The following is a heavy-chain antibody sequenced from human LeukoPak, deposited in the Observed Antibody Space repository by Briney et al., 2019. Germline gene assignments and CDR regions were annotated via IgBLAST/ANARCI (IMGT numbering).Heavy chain of an antibody. J-gene: IGHJ4*02. CDR2: ISSSGSTI. CDR1: GFTFSSYE. D-gene: IGHD2-8*01. V-gene: IGHV3-48*03. Sequence: GGSLRLSCAASGFTFSSYEMNWVRQAPGKGLEWVSYISSSGSTIYYADSVKGRFTISRDNAKNSLYLQMNSLRAEDTAVYYCARVGMMYYPDKVLDYWGQGTLVTVSS. CDR3: ARVGMMYYPDKVLDY.